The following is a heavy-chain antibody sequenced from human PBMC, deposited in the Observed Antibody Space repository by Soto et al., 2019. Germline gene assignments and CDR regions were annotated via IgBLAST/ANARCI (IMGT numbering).Heavy chain of an antibody. CDR3: ARDWGTPGRGSAVGYYYHYGMDV. V-gene: IGHV3-7*05. D-gene: IGHD6-19*01. Sequence: EVQLVESGGGLVQPGGSLRLSCLASEFTFNTYWMNWVRQAPGRGLEWVANIKDDGSEENYVDSVKGRFTISRDNAKNSLDLQMKSLRGEDTAVYFCARDWGTPGRGSAVGYYYHYGMDVWGQGTTVTVSS. CDR2: IKDDGSEE. CDR1: EFTFNTYW. J-gene: IGHJ6*02.